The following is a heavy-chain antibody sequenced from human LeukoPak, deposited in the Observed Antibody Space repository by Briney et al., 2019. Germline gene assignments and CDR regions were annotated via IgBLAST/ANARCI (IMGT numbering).Heavy chain of an antibody. CDR2: IYHSGST. CDR1: GGSISSSSYY. D-gene: IGHD3-22*01. V-gene: IGHV4-39*07. J-gene: IGHJ4*02. Sequence: SETLSLTCTVSGGSISSSSYYRGWIRQPPGKGLEWIGEIYHSGSTNYNPSLKSRVTISVDKSKNQFSLKLSSVTAADTAVYYCARAVVYYYDSSGYPLDYWGQGTLVTVSS. CDR3: ARAVVYYYDSSGYPLDY.